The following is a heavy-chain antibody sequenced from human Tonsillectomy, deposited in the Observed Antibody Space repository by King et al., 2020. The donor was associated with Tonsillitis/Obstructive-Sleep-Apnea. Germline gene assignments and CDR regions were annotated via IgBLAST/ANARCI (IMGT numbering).Heavy chain of an antibody. Sequence: VQLVESGGGLVQPGGSLRLSCAASGFTFSSYWMSWVRQAPGKGLEWVANIKQDGSEKYYVDSVKGRFTISRDNAKNSLYLQMNSLRAEDTAVYYCASDGPPGPYDFWSGYYYYYGMDVWGQGTTVTVSS. D-gene: IGHD3-3*01. CDR1: GFTFSSYW. J-gene: IGHJ6*02. CDR3: ASDGPPGPYDFWSGYYYYYGMDV. V-gene: IGHV3-7*03. CDR2: IKQDGSEK.